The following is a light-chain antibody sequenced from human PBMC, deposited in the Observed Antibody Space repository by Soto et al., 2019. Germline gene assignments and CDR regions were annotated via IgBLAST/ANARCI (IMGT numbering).Light chain of an antibody. CDR1: QSISSW. V-gene: IGKV1-5*01. CDR3: QQYNSAYT. J-gene: IGKJ2*01. Sequence: DIQMTQSPSTLSASVGDRVTITCRASQSISSWLAWYQQKPGKAPKLLIYDASSLESGVPSRFSGSGSGTEFTLTISSLLPDDFATYYCQQYNSAYTFGQGTKLEIK. CDR2: DAS.